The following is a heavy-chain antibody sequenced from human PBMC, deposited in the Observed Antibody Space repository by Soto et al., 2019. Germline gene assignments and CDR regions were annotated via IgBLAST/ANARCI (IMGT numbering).Heavy chain of an antibody. Sequence: QVPLVQSGAEVKKPGASVKVSCKASGYTFTSYAMHWVRQAPGQRLEWMGWINAGNGNTKYSQKFQGRVTITRDTSASTAYMELSSLRSEDTAVYYCARDQEYSSSWYLFDYWGQGTLVTVSS. J-gene: IGHJ4*02. CDR3: ARDQEYSSSWYLFDY. CDR1: GYTFTSYA. CDR2: INAGNGNT. V-gene: IGHV1-3*01. D-gene: IGHD6-13*01.